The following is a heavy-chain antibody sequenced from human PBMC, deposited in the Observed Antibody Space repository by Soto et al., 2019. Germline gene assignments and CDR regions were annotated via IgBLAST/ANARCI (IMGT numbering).Heavy chain of an antibody. V-gene: IGHV4-61*01. D-gene: IGHD3-10*01. CDR3: ARDEAGRFGELYYYYYGMDV. CDR2: FYYSGST. Sequence: QVQLQESGPGLVKPSETLSLTCTVSGGSVSSGSYYWSWIRQPPGKGLEWIGYFYYSGSTNYNPSLKSRVTISVDTSKNQFSLKLSSVTAADTAVYYCARDEAGRFGELYYYYYGMDVWGQGTTVTVSS. J-gene: IGHJ6*02. CDR1: GGSVSSGSYY.